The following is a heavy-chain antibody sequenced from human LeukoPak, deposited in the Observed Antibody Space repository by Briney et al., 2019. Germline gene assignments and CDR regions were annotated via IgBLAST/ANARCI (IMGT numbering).Heavy chain of an antibody. CDR1: GFTVSSNY. D-gene: IGHD3-16*01. J-gene: IGHJ3*02. Sequence: PGGSLRLSCAASGFTVSSNYMTWVRQAPGKGLEWVSIIYSGGSTYYADSVKGRFPISRHNSKNTLYLQMNSLRAEDTAVYYCAGEVGGSAFDIWGQRTVVTVSS. CDR2: IYSGGST. CDR3: AGEVGGSAFDI. V-gene: IGHV3-53*04.